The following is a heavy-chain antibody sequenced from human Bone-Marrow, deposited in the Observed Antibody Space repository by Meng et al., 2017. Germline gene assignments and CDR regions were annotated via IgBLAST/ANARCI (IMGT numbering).Heavy chain of an antibody. CDR2: IYSGGST. D-gene: IGHD6-13*01. V-gene: IGHV3-53*01. CDR1: GFTVSYNY. CDR3: ARGGEIAAAAIDYYGMDV. J-gene: IGHJ6*02. Sequence: GESLKISCAASGFTVSYNYMSWVRQAPGKGLEWVSIIYSGGSTYYADSVKGRFTISTYYADSVKGRSTISRDNSKNMLYLQMNSLRAEDTAVYYCARGGEIAAAAIDYYGMDVWGQGTTVTVSS.